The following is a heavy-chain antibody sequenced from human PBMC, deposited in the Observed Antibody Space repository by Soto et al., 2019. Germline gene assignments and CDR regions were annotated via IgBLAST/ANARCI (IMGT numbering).Heavy chain of an antibody. CDR3: AKEVYCSSTSCYYYMDV. Sequence: EVQLLESGGGLVQPGGSLRLSCAASGFTFSSYAMNWVRQAPGKGLEWVSAISGSGGSTYYADSVKGRFTISRDNSKNTLYLQMNSLRAEDTAVYDCAKEVYCSSTSCYYYMDVWGKGTTVTVSS. CDR1: GFTFSSYA. CDR2: ISGSGGST. D-gene: IGHD2-2*01. J-gene: IGHJ6*03. V-gene: IGHV3-23*01.